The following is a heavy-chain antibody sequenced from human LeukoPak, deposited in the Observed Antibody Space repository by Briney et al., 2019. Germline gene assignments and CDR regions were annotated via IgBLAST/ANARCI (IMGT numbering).Heavy chain of an antibody. V-gene: IGHV1-69*04. Sequence: SVKVSCKASGGTFNSHAIRWMRQAPGQRLEWMGRIIPILGIENYAQKFQGRVTITAAKSTSTAYMELSSLLSEDTAVYYCATDARLVEALIVHLDCWGQGSLVTVPS. CDR3: ATDARLVEALIVHLDC. CDR2: IIPILGIE. D-gene: IGHD2-8*01. J-gene: IGHJ4*02. CDR1: GGTFNSHA.